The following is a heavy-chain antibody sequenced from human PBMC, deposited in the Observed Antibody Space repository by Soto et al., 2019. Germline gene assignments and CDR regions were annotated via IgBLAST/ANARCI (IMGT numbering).Heavy chain of an antibody. J-gene: IGHJ5*02. V-gene: IGHV1-69*12. CDR1: GGTFGNSA. CDR3: ARDGDPQSAFWSGPLGGGRFDP. Sequence: QVQLVQSGAEVKKPGSSVNVSCKTSGGTFGNSAVTWVRQAPGQGLEWLGGIVPMFGTANYAQKFQARVTITADESTITAYMELSSLNTDDTAVYYCARDGDPQSAFWSGPLGGGRFDPWGQGTLVTVSS. CDR2: IVPMFGTA. D-gene: IGHD3-3*01.